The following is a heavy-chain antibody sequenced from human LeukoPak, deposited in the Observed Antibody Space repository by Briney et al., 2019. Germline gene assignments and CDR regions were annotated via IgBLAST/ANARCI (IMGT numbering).Heavy chain of an antibody. CDR2: ISYDGSNK. V-gene: IGHV3-30*04. D-gene: IGHD2-15*01. CDR1: GFTFSSYA. Sequence: GGSLRLSCAASGFTFSSYAMHWVRQAPGKGLEWVAVISYDGSNKYYADSVKGRFTISRDNSKSSMWLQMNSLRDEDTAVYYCAGDQTPFYWGQGSLVTVSS. J-gene: IGHJ4*02. CDR3: AGDQTPFY.